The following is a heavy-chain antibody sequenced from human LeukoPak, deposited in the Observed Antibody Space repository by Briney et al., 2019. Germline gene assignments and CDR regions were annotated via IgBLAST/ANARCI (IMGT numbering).Heavy chain of an antibody. J-gene: IGHJ4*02. CDR1: GGSFSGYY. CDR2: INHSGST. CDR3: ATVQGTVSGPLDF. Sequence: PSETLSLTCAVYGGSFSGYYWSWVRQPPGKGLEWIGEINHSGSTNYNPSLKSRVTISVDTSKNQFSLKLSSVTAADTAVYYCATVQGTVSGPLDFWGQGTLVTVSS. V-gene: IGHV4-34*01. D-gene: IGHD6-19*01.